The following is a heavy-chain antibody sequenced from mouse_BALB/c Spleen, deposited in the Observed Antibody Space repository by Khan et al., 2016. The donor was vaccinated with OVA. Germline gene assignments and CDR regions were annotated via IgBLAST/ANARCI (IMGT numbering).Heavy chain of an antibody. D-gene: IGHD2-14*01. CDR2: ITSSGST. CDR1: GDSITSGY. CDR3: ARWNYRYDGYFDY. V-gene: IGHV3-8*02. J-gene: IGHJ2*01. Sequence: EVQLQESGPSLVKPSQTLSLTCSVTGDSITSGYWNWIRKFPGNKLDYMGYITSSGSTYYHPSLKSRIPITRDASKNKYSLQQNSVTTEDTATYSGARWNYRYDGYFDYWGQGTTLTVSS.